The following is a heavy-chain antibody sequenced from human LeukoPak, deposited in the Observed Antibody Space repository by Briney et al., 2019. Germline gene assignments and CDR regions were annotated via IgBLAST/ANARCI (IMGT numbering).Heavy chain of an antibody. CDR3: AKDPRYYDFWSGYYSSHNWFDP. J-gene: IGHJ5*02. CDR2: ISYDGSNK. CDR1: GFTFSSYA. V-gene: IGHV3-30-3*01. D-gene: IGHD3-3*01. Sequence: GRSLRLSCAASGFTFSSYAMHWVRQAPGKGLEWVAVISYDGSNKYYADSVKGRFTISRDNSKNTLYLQMNSLRAEDTAVYYCAKDPRYYDFWSGYYSSHNWFDPWGQGTLVTVSS.